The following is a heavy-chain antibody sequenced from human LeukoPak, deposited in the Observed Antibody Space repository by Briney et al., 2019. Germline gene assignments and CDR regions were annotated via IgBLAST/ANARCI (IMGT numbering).Heavy chain of an antibody. CDR3: ARRFMSANYSPPDY. CDR1: GGSISSYY. D-gene: IGHD1-26*01. Sequence: SETLSLTCTVSGGSISSYYWSWIRQPPGKGLEWIGYIYYSGSTNYNPSLKSRVTISVDTSKNQFSLKLSSVTAADTAVYYCARRFMSANYSPPDYWGQGTLVTVSS. J-gene: IGHJ4*02. CDR2: IYYSGST. V-gene: IGHV4-59*08.